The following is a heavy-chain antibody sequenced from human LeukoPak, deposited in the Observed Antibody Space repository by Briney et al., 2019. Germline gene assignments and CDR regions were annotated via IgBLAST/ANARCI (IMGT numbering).Heavy chain of an antibody. Sequence: GGSLRLSCAASGFTFSSYWMSWARQAPGKGLEWVANIKQDGSEKYYADSVKGRFTISRDNSKNTLYLQMNSLRAEDTAVYYCARDGGAVTKAPLDYWGQGTLVTVSS. CDR2: IKQDGSEK. D-gene: IGHD4-17*01. V-gene: IGHV3-7*01. J-gene: IGHJ4*02. CDR3: ARDGGAVTKAPLDY. CDR1: GFTFSSYW.